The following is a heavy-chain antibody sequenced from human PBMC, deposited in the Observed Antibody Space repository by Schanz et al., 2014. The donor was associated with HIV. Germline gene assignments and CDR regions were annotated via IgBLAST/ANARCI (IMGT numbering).Heavy chain of an antibody. CDR2: IVSSGGDT. V-gene: IGHV3-23*04. Sequence: VQLVESGGGLVKPGGSLRLSCAVSGFIFSDYYMSWVRQAPGKGLEWVSAIVSSGGDTYYADFVEGRFTISRDNSKNTLYLQMHSLRAEDTAVYYCAKSSGWLYAHFDYWGQGTLVTVSS. J-gene: IGHJ4*02. D-gene: IGHD3-9*01. CDR1: GFIFSDYY. CDR3: AKSSGWLYAHFDY.